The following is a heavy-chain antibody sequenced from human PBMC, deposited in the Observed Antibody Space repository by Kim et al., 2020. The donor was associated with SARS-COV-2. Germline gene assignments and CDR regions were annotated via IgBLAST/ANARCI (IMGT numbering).Heavy chain of an antibody. J-gene: IGHJ6*02. D-gene: IGHD5-18*01. CDR2: ISSSSNTI. V-gene: IGHV3-48*02. CDR3: ARGAATAMVTIYYYYGMDV. Sequence: GGSLRLSCAASGFTFSSYSMNWVRQAPGKGLEWVSYISSSSNTIYHADSVKGRFTISRDNAKNSLYLQMNSLRDEDTAVYYCARGAATAMVTIYYYYGMDVWGQGPTVTVS. CDR1: GFTFSSYS.